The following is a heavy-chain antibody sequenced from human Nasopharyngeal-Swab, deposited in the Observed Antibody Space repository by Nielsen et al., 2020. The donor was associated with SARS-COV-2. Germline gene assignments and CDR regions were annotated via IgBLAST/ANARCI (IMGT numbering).Heavy chain of an antibody. Sequence: WIRQPPGKGLEWIGSIYYSGSTYYNPSLKSRVTIFVDTSKNQFSLKLSSVTAADTAVYYCARHALVTKDFDYWGQGTLVTVSA. V-gene: IGHV4-39*01. CDR3: ARHALVTKDFDY. D-gene: IGHD4-17*01. CDR2: IYYSGST. J-gene: IGHJ4*02.